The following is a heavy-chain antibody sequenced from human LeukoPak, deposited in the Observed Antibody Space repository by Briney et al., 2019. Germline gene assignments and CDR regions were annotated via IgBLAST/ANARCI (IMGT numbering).Heavy chain of an antibody. D-gene: IGHD2-2*01. V-gene: IGHV4-34*01. J-gene: IGHJ5*02. CDR2: ISHSRGT. CDR3: ARVRGLGLVVPAACFGYWFDP. CDR1: GGSFSGYY. Sequence: SETLSLTCAVYGGSFSGYYWSWIRQPPGKGLEWTGEISHSRGTNYNPYTKSRVTVSADTSKNQFPRMLSSVIAADTAVYYCARVRGLGLVVPAACFGYWFDPWGQGTLVTVSS.